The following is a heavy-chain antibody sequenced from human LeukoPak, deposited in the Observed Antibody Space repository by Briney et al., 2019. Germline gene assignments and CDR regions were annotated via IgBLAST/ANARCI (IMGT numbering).Heavy chain of an antibody. Sequence: GGTLRLSCAASGFTFSSYGMSWVRQAPGKGLEWVSAISGSGGSTYYADSVKGRFTISRDNSKNTLYLQMNSLRAEDTAVYYCARGKTTMVRGVIISGYAFDIWGQGTMVTVSS. CDR3: ARGKTTMVRGVIISGYAFDI. J-gene: IGHJ3*02. V-gene: IGHV3-23*01. CDR1: GFTFSSYG. CDR2: ISGSGGST. D-gene: IGHD3-10*01.